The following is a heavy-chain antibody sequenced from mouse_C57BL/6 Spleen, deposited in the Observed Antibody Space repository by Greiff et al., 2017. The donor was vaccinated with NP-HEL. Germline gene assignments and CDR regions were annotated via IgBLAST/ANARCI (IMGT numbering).Heavy chain of an antibody. Sequence: QVQLQQSGAELVKPGASVKISCKASGYAFSSYWMNWVKQRPGKGLEWIGQIYPGDGDTNYNGKFKGKATLTADKSSSTAYMQLSSLTSEDSAVYFCARSSSNFHWYFDVWGTGTTVTVSS. CDR2: IYPGDGDT. D-gene: IGHD2-5*01. CDR3: ARSSSNFHWYFDV. J-gene: IGHJ1*03. CDR1: GYAFSSYW. V-gene: IGHV1-80*01.